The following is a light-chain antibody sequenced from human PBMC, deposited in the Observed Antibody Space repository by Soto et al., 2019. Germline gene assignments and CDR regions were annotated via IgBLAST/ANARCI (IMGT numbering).Light chain of an antibody. V-gene: IGKV3-11*01. CDR1: QSVSSN. Sequence: EIVMTQSPATLSLSTGERATLSCRASQSVSSNLAWYQQKPGQAPRLLIYDASSRATGIPARFSGSGSGTDFTLPISSLEPADFAVYYCQQRSNWPPITFGQGTRLEIK. J-gene: IGKJ5*01. CDR3: QQRSNWPPIT. CDR2: DAS.